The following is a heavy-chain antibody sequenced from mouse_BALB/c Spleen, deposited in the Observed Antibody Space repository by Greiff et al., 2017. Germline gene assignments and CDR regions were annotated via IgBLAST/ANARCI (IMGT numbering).Heavy chain of an antibody. D-gene: IGHD2-3*01. CDR3: ARDGGWLYFDV. J-gene: IGHJ1*01. Sequence: EVQGVESGGGLVQPGGSLKLSCAASGFTFSSYGMSWVRQTPDKRLELVATINSNGGSTYYPDSVKGRFTISRDNAKNTLYLQMSSLKSEDTAMYYCARDGGWLYFDVWGAGTTVTVSS. CDR1: GFTFSSYG. CDR2: INSNGGST. V-gene: IGHV5-6-3*01.